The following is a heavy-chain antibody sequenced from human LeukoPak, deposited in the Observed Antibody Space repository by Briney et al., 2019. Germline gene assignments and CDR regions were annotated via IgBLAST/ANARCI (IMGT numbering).Heavy chain of an antibody. V-gene: IGHV1-2*02. Sequence: ASVKVSCKASGYTFTGYYRHWVRQAPGQGLEWMGWINPNSGGTNYAQKFQGRVTMTRDTSISTAYMELSRLRSDDTAVYYCARDYYGSGRSGPWGQGTLVTVSS. J-gene: IGHJ5*02. CDR3: ARDYYGSGRSGP. CDR2: INPNSGGT. D-gene: IGHD3-10*01. CDR1: GYTFTGYY.